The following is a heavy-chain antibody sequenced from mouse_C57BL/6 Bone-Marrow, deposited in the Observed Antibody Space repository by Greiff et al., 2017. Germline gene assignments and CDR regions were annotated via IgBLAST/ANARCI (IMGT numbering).Heavy chain of an antibody. CDR3: ERLTTVVATGYFDD. CDR1: GYSFTGYY. V-gene: IGHV1-43*01. J-gene: IGHJ2*01. D-gene: IGHD1-1*01. Sequence: EVKLMESGPELVKPGASVKISCKASGYSFTGYYMHWVKQSSEKSLEWIGEINPSTGGTSYTQKFKGKATLTVDKSSSTAYRQLKSLTSEDSAVDYCERLTTVVATGYFDDWGQGTTLTVSS. CDR2: INPSTGGT.